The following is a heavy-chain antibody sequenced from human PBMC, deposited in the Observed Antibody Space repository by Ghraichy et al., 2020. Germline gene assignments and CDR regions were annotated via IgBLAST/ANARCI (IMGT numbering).Heavy chain of an antibody. D-gene: IGHD2-15*01. CDR2: ISSSSSTI. V-gene: IGHV3-48*02. Sequence: LSLTCAASGFNFRSYSMNWVRQAPGKGLEWVSYISSSSSTIYYAGSVKGRFTISRDNAKNSLFLQMNSLRDEDTAVYHCARAPGADCSGGSCCIDYWGQGTLVAVSS. CDR1: GFNFRSYS. CDR3: ARAPGADCSGGSCCIDY. J-gene: IGHJ4*02.